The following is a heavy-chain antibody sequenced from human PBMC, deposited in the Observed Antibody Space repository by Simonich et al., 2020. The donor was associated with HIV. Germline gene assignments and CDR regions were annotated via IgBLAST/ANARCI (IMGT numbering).Heavy chain of an antibody. Sequence: QVQLFQSGAEVKKPGASVKVSCKVSGHSLTDLSMHWVRQTPGKRLAWMGGCEPEVGETIYAQKFQDRVTMTEDTSTDTAYMELSSLRFEDTALYYCATWEVKDDVLAGFSYWFFDLWGRGTLVTVSS. J-gene: IGHJ2*01. D-gene: IGHD3-9*01. V-gene: IGHV1-24*01. CDR3: ATWEVKDDVLAGFSYWFFDL. CDR1: GHSLTDLS. CDR2: CEPEVGET.